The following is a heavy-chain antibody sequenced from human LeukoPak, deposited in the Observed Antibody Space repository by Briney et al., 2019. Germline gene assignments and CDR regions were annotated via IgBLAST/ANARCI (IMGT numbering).Heavy chain of an antibody. V-gene: IGHV3-66*01. CDR1: GLTVISSY. D-gene: IGHD3-22*01. J-gene: IGHJ4*02. CDR2: IYSGSST. CDR3: ARLGYYYDGTGYYYLSY. Sequence: GGSLRLSCAASGLTVISSYMSWVRQSPGKGLDWVAAIYSGSSTYYADSVKGRFTLSRDSSRNTLYLQMNSLRAEDTAVYYCARLGYYYDGTGYYYLSYWGQGTLVTVSS.